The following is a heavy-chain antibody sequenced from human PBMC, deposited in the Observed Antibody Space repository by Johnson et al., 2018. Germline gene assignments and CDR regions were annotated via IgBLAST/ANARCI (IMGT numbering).Heavy chain of an antibody. Sequence: VQLVQSGGGLVQPGGSLRLSCAASGFSFSSYAMAWVRQAPGKGLEWVSAMSGGGASTYYADSVKGRFTMSRDNSKNTLYLQMNSLRAEDTAIYYCARAAEGQQLVRLRHRNYYYYYLVVWGKGTTVTVSS. V-gene: IGHV3-23*04. CDR1: GFSFSSYA. CDR3: ARAAEGQQLVRLRHRNYYYYYLVV. J-gene: IGHJ6*03. CDR2: MSGGGAST. D-gene: IGHD6-13*01.